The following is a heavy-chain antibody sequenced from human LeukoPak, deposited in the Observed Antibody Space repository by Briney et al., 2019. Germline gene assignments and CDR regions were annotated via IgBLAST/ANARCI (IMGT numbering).Heavy chain of an antibody. CDR3: ATYGSGSYRFDY. V-gene: IGHV4-59*01. CDR2: IYYSGST. Sequence: SETLSLTCTVSGGSISSYYWSWIRQPPGKGLEWIGYIYYSGSTNYNPSLKSRVTISVDTSKNQFSLKLSSVTAADTAVYCCATYGSGSYRFDYWGQGTLVTVSS. J-gene: IGHJ4*02. D-gene: IGHD3-10*01. CDR1: GGSISSYY.